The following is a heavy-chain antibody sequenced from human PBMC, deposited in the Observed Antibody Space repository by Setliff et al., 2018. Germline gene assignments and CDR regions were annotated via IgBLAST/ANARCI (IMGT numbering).Heavy chain of an antibody. Sequence: EASVKVSCKVSGYTLTELSMHWVRQAPGQRLEWMGWINAANENTQYSKKFQGRLTITRDTSANTAYMELSSLRSEDTALYYCARYNWNTNWFDPWGQGTLVTVS. CDR2: INAANENT. V-gene: IGHV1-3*01. D-gene: IGHD1-20*01. CDR3: ARYNWNTNWFDP. J-gene: IGHJ5*02. CDR1: GYTLTELS.